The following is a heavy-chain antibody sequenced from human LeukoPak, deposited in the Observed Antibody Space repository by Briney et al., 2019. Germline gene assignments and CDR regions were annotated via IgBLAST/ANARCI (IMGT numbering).Heavy chain of an antibody. CDR2: ISAYNGNT. J-gene: IGHJ4*02. CDR1: GYTFTSYG. CDR3: ARDAYCSSTSCYTAVGSPLDY. Sequence: ASVKVSCKASGYTFTSYGISWVRQAPGQGLEWMGWISAYNGNTNYAQKLQGRVTMTTDTSTSTAYMELRSLRSDDTAVYYCARDAYCSSTSCYTAVGSPLDYWGRGTLVTVSS. D-gene: IGHD2-2*02. V-gene: IGHV1-18*01.